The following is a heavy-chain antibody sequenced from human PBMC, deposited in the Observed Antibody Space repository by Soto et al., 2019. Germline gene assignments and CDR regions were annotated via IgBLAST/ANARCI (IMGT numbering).Heavy chain of an antibody. D-gene: IGHD2-2*01. V-gene: IGHV4-30-4*01. J-gene: IGHJ4*02. CDR2: IYYGGCT. CDR3: ASVIVVVPAAIYYFDY. CDR1: GGSISSGDYY. Sequence: QVQLQESGPGLVKPSQTLSLTCTVSGGSISSGDYYWSWIRQPPGKGLERIGYIYYGGCTYYNPSLKSRVTIAADTSMNQISLKLSSETAADTAVYYCASVIVVVPAAIYYFDYWGQGTLVTVSS.